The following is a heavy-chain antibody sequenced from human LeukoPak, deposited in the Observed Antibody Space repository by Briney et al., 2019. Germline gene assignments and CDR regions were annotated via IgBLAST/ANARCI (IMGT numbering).Heavy chain of an antibody. CDR3: ARRRGEGVTFDV. CDR2: IYYSGRT. CDR1: GGSLSSYY. J-gene: IGHJ3*01. D-gene: IGHD3-10*01. V-gene: IGHV4-39*01. Sequence: SETLSLTCTVSGGSLSSYYWSWIRQPPGKGLEWIGSIYYSGRTYYNPSLKSRVTISVDTSKNQFSLKLSSVTAADTAVYYCARRRGEGVTFDVWGQGTMVTVSS.